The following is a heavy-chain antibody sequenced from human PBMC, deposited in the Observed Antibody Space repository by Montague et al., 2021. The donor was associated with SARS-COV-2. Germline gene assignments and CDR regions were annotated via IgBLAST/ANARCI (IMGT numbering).Heavy chain of an antibody. CDR2: IDNSGST. J-gene: IGHJ6*02. Sequence: SETLSLTCTVSGDSIRESHWSWIRQPPGKGLEWIGYIDNSGSTXXXPAXXXRVTLTVSAYNNQFYLTLRSVTAADTAVYYCARLTGSRVYYYHYGLDVWGQGTTVTVSS. D-gene: IGHD1-20*01. CDR3: ARLTGSRVYYYHYGLDV. V-gene: IGHV4-4*09. CDR1: GDSIRESH.